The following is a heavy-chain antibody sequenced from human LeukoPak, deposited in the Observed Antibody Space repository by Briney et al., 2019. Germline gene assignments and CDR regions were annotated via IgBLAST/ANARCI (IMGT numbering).Heavy chain of an antibody. CDR2: ISSSSSYI. CDR1: EFTFSSYS. J-gene: IGHJ4*02. D-gene: IGHD6-19*01. V-gene: IGHV3-21*01. CDR3: AREGIAVAGYVY. Sequence: NPGGSLRLSCAASEFTFSSYSMNWVRQAPGKGLEWVSSISSSSSYIYYADSVKGRFTISRDNAKNSLYLQMNSLRAEDTAVYYCAREGIAVAGYVYWGQGTLVTVSS.